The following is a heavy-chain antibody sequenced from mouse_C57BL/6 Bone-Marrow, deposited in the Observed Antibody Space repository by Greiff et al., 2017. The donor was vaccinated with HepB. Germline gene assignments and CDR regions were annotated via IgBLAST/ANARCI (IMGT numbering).Heavy chain of an antibody. D-gene: IGHD2-1*01. V-gene: IGHV1-22*01. CDR2: INPNNGGT. Sequence: VHVKQSGPELVKPGASVKMSCKASGYTSTDYNMHWVKQSHGKSLEWIGYINPNNGGTSYNQKFKGKATLTVNKSSSTAYMELRSLTSEDSAVYYCARWGGVYGKQSYYFDYWGQGTTLTVSS. J-gene: IGHJ2*01. CDR3: ARWGGVYGKQSYYFDY. CDR1: GYTSTDYN.